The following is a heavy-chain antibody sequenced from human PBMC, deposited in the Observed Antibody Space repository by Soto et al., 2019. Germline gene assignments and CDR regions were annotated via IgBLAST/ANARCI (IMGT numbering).Heavy chain of an antibody. CDR1: GGSIRTYY. J-gene: IGHJ4*02. D-gene: IGHD6-13*01. CDR2: IYYTGST. Sequence: PSETLSLTCTVSGGSIRTYYWSWIRQPPGKGLEWIGYIYYTGSTNYNLSLKSRVTISVDTSKNQFTLNLSSVTAADTAVYYCARSSQLSRLFDYWGQGTLVTVSS. V-gene: IGHV4-59*01. CDR3: ARSSQLSRLFDY.